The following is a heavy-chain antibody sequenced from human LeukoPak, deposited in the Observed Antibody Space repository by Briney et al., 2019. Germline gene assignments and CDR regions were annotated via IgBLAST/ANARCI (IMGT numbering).Heavy chain of an antibody. Sequence: GGSLRLSCAASGFTFSSYGMHWVRQAPDKGLEWVAVIWYDGSNKYYADSVKGRFTISRDNSKNTLYLQMNSLRAEDTAVYYCARMAVGALDYWGQGTLVTVSS. V-gene: IGHV3-33*01. D-gene: IGHD1-26*01. CDR2: IWYDGSNK. J-gene: IGHJ4*02. CDR3: ARMAVGALDY. CDR1: GFTFSSYG.